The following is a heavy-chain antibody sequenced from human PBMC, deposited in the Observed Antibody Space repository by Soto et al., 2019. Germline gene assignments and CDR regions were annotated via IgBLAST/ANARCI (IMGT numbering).Heavy chain of an antibody. D-gene: IGHD1-1*01. Sequence: EVQLVESGGGLVKPGGSLRLSCAASGFTFSSYNMNWVRQAPGKGPEWVACISTDSDHIWYADSVRGRFTISRDNAKTSLYLQMNSRRAEDTAVYYCASVQYPRSKWGQGTLVTVSS. J-gene: IGHJ4*02. CDR1: GFTFSSYN. CDR3: ASVQYPRSK. CDR2: ISTDSDHI. V-gene: IGHV3-21*01.